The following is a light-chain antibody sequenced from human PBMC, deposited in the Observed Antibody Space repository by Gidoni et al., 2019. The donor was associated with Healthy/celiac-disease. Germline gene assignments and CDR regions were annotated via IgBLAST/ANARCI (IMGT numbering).Light chain of an antibody. CDR1: QSVSSY. J-gene: IGKJ4*01. CDR2: DAS. CDR3: QQRSNWPPT. V-gene: IGKV3-11*01. Sequence: EIVLTHSPATLSLSPVERATLSCRASQSVSSYLAWYQQNTAHAPRLLIYDASNRSTGIPPRFSGSGSGTDFTLTISRLEHEDFAGYYCQQRSNWPPTFGGGTKVEIK.